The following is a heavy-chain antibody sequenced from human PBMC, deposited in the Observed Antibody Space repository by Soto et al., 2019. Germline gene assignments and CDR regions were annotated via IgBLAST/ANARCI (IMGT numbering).Heavy chain of an antibody. D-gene: IGHD6-13*01. V-gene: IGHV3-33*01. J-gene: IGHJ6*02. CDR1: GFTFSSYG. Sequence: GGSLRLSCAASGFTFSSYGMHWVRQAPGKGLEWVAVIWYDGSNKYYADSVKGRFTISRDNSKNTLYLQMNSLRAEDTAVYYCARDLTYSSSWINYYYGMDVWGQGTTVTVSS. CDR2: IWYDGSNK. CDR3: ARDLTYSSSWINYYYGMDV.